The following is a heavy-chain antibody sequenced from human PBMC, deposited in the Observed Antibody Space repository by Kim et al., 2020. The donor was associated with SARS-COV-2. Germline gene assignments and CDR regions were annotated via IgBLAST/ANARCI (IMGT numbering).Heavy chain of an antibody. J-gene: IGHJ6*02. CDR1: GGSFSGYY. Sequence: SETLSLTCAVYGGSFSGYYWSWIRQPPGKGLEWIGKINNIGRTNYTPPLKIGVTISVDTPKNQFSLKLSSVTAADTAVYYCARGRLVVVPAAMPPYYYYGMDVWGQGTTVTVSS. V-gene: IGHV4-34*01. CDR3: ARGRLVVVPAAMPPYYYYGMDV. D-gene: IGHD2-2*01. CDR2: INNIGRT.